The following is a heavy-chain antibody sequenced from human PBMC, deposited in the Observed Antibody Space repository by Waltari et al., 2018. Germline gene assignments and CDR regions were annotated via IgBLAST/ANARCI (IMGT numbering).Heavy chain of an antibody. CDR2: IYSGGGST. Sequence: EVQLLESGGGLVQPGGSLRLSCLDSGFTFSGYAMSWVRQAPGKGLEWVSVIYSGGGSTYYADSVKGRFTVSRDNSKNTLYLQMNSLRAEDTAVYYCAKDSEKGAGLDYYYYMDVWGKGTTVAVSS. D-gene: IGHD1-26*01. J-gene: IGHJ6*03. CDR3: AKDSEKGAGLDYYYYMDV. CDR1: GFTFSGYA. V-gene: IGHV3-23*03.